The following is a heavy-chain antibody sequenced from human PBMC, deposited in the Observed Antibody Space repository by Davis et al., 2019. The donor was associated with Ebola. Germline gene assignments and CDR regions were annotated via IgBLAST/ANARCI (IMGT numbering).Heavy chain of an antibody. CDR2: IYYSGST. Sequence: PSETLSLTCTVSGGSISSGGYYWSWIRQHPGKGLEWIGYIYYSGSTNYNPSLKSRLTISVDTSKNQFSLNLSSVTAADTAVYYCARGRSGLNWLDPWGQGTLVTVSS. CDR1: GGSISSGGYY. J-gene: IGHJ5*02. CDR3: ARGRSGLNWLDP. V-gene: IGHV4-61*08.